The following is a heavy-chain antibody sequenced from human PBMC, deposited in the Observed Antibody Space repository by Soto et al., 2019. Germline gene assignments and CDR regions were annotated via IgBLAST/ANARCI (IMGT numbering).Heavy chain of an antibody. CDR1: GVSLSTDGVG. D-gene: IGHD2-15*01. V-gene: IGHV2-5*02. Sequence: QITFKESGPTLVKPTQTVTLTCPFSGVSLSTDGVGVGWIRHPPGKALEWLALIYWDNDKGYSPSLKRRLTSTKDTSKNQGVLTMTRMDPVDTGTYYCAQDSTVVASADGAFDIWCQGTMVTVSS. J-gene: IGHJ3*02. CDR3: AQDSTVVASADGAFDI. CDR2: IYWDNDK.